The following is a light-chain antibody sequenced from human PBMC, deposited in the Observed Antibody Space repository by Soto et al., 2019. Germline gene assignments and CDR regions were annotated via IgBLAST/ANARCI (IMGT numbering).Light chain of an antibody. CDR1: QSVSSN. Sequence: ESGLTQSPGTLSLYPVEIATLSCRASQSVSSNLAWYQQKPGQAPRLLIYGASTRATGIPDRFSGSGSGTDFTLTISRLEPEDFAVYYCQQYGSSGTFGQGTKVDI. V-gene: IGKV3-20*01. CDR3: QQYGSSGT. CDR2: GAS. J-gene: IGKJ1*01.